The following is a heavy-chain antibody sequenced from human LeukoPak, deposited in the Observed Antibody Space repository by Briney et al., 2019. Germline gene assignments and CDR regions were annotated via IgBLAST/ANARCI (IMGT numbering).Heavy chain of an antibody. CDR1: GFSLRTGGGG. D-gene: IGHD3-22*01. V-gene: IGHV2-5*01. CDR3: AHSIFDYDSSGYWGPYFDY. Sequence: SGPTLVKPPRTLTLTCTFSGFSLRTGGGGVGWIRQPPEKALEWLSLIYWNDDKRYSPSLKSRLTITKDTSKNQVVLTMTTMDPVDTATYYCAHSIFDYDSSGYWGPYFDYWGQGTLVTVSS. J-gene: IGHJ4*02. CDR2: IYWNDDK.